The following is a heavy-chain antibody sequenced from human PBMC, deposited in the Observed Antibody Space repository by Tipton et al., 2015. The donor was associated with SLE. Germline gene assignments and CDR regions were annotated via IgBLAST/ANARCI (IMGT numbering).Heavy chain of an antibody. D-gene: IGHD4-11*01. J-gene: IGHJ6*02. CDR3: ARVHDYSNYDEGRHFCYGMDV. CDR2: ISYSGST. V-gene: IGHV4-59*12. Sequence: TLSLTCTVSGASISDYYWAWIRQPPGKGLEWIGFISYSGSTKSNPSLDSRLTISLDTSDNRFSLILNSVTAADTAVYYCARVHDYSNYDEGRHFCYGMDVWGQGTTVTVSS. CDR1: GASISDYY.